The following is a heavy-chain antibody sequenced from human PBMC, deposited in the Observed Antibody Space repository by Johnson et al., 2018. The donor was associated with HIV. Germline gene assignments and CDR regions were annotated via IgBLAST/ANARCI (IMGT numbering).Heavy chain of an antibody. J-gene: IGHJ3*02. V-gene: IGHV3-30*03. D-gene: IGHD1-26*01. CDR1: GFTFSNYA. CDR2: ITYDGTNK. Sequence: QVQLVESGGGVVQPGRSLRLSCTASGFTFSNYAIHWVRQAPGKGLEWVAGITYDGTNKYYADSVKGRFTISRDNSKNTLYLQMNSLRAEDTAVYYCARDAPDSGSYHAFDIWGQGTMVTVSS. CDR3: ARDAPDSGSYHAFDI.